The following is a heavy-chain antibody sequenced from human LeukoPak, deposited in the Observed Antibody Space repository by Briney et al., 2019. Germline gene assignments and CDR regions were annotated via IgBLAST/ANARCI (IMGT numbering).Heavy chain of an antibody. Sequence: GSLRLSCAASGFSFSRYSMSWVRQPPGKGLEWIGEINHSGSTNYNPSLESRVTISVDTSKNQFSLKLSSVTAADTAVYYCARGPSIAVALGTDDAFDIWGQGTMVTVSS. V-gene: IGHV4-34*01. CDR2: INHSGST. D-gene: IGHD6-19*01. CDR1: GFSFSRYS. J-gene: IGHJ3*02. CDR3: ARGPSIAVALGTDDAFDI.